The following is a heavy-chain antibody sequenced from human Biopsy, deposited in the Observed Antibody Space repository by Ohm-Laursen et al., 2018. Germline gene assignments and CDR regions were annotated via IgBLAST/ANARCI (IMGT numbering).Heavy chain of an antibody. J-gene: IGHJ4*02. CDR2: IKSKSDGEAT. CDR1: GFTFTHAW. CDR3: TVDLGRGFH. V-gene: IGHV3-15*01. Sequence: SLRLSCTASGFTFTHAWMSWVRQGPGKGLEWLGRIKSKSDGEATDYAAAVQGRFAISRDVSTNTFFLQMNSLKSEDTGVFYCTVDLGRGFHWGQGTLVTVSS. D-gene: IGHD5-12*01.